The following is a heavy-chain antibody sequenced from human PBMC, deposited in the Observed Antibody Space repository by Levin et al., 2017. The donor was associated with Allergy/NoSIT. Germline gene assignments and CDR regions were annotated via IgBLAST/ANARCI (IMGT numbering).Heavy chain of an antibody. J-gene: IGHJ5*02. CDR2: IYYTGSS. CDR1: GGSIISTNYY. Sequence: PGVSLRLSCTVSGGSIISTNYYWGWIRQPPGKGLEWIGSIYYTGSSHYNPSLQSRVTISVDTSKDHFSLNLSSVTAADTAVYYCARSSSLEWFDPWGQGTLVTVSS. D-gene: IGHD3-3*01. CDR3: ARSSSLEWFDP. V-gene: IGHV4-39*02.